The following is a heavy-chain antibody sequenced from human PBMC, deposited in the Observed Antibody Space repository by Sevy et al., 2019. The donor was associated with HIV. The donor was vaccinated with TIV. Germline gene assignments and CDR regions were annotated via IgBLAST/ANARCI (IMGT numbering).Heavy chain of an antibody. CDR3: AREAGSTYYGLIDF. CDR2: INPKSGGT. J-gene: IGHJ4*02. D-gene: IGHD1-26*01. V-gene: IGHV1-2*06. Sequence: ASVKVSCRASGYTFTDNYVHWVRQAPGQGLEWMGRINPKSGGTKDTQNFQGRFTMTRDTSISTAYVEVTRLRFDDTALYYFAREAGSTYYGLIDFWGQGSLVTVSS. CDR1: GYTFTDNY.